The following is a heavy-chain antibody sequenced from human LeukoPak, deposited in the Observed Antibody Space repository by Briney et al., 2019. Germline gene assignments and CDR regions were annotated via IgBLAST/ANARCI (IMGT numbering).Heavy chain of an antibody. J-gene: IGHJ4*02. V-gene: IGHV4-39*07. D-gene: IGHD6-13*01. CDR1: GGSISSDTYY. CDR2: IYYSGST. Sequence: SETLSLTCTVSGGSISSDTYYWGWIRQPPGKGLEWIGSIYYSGSTYYNPSLKSRVTISVDTSKNQFSLKLSSVTAADTAVYYCARDPTEQLGYFDYWGQGTLVTVSS. CDR3: ARDPTEQLGYFDY.